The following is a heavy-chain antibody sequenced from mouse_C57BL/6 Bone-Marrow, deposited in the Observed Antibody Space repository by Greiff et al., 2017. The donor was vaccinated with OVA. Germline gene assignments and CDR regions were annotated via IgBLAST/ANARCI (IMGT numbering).Heavy chain of an antibody. V-gene: IGHV14-4*01. D-gene: IGHD2-4*01. CDR1: GFNIKDDY. J-gene: IGHJ3*01. CDR2: IDPENGDT. Sequence: EVKVVESGAELVRPGASVKLSCTASGFNIKDDYMHWVKQRPEQGLEWIGWIDPENGDTEYASKFQGKATITADTSSNTAYLQLSSLTSEDTAVYYCTTPIYYDYDNEGFAYWGQGTLVTVSA. CDR3: TTPIYYDYDNEGFAY.